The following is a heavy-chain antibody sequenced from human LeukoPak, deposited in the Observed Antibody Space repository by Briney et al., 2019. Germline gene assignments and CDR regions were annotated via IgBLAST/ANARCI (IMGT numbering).Heavy chain of an antibody. CDR2: IGAYNGNT. CDR3: ARDPSYDSSGYPNWSDP. J-gene: IGHJ5*02. V-gene: IGHV1-18*01. D-gene: IGHD3-22*01. Sequence: ASVKVSCKASGYTFTSYGISWVRQAPGQGLEWMGWIGAYNGNTNYAQKLQGRVTMTTDTSTSTAYMELRSLRSDDTAVYYCARDPSYDSSGYPNWSDPWGQGTLVTVSS. CDR1: GYTFTSYG.